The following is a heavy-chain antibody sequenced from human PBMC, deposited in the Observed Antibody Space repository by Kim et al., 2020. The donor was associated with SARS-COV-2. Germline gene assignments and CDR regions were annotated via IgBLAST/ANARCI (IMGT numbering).Heavy chain of an antibody. D-gene: IGHD3-3*01. J-gene: IGHJ5*02. Sequence: LRSRVTMSVDTSKNQFSLKLSSVTAADTAVYYCARTKRITIFGVVQWFDPWGQGTLVTVSS. CDR3: ARTKRITIFGVVQWFDP. V-gene: IGHV4-30-2*05.